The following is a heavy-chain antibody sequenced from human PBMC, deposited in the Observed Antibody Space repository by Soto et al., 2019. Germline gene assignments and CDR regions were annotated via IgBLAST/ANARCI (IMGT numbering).Heavy chain of an antibody. CDR3: ARLMVRGVIIPYYYYGMDV. D-gene: IGHD3-10*01. CDR1: GYSFTHYW. CDR2: IYPGDSDT. J-gene: IGHJ6*02. V-gene: IGHV5-51*01. Sequence: GESLKISCKGSGYSFTHYWIGWVRQMPGKGLEWMGIIYPGDSDTRYSPSFQGQVTISADKSISTAYLQWSSLKASDTAMYYCARLMVRGVIIPYYYYGMDVWGQGTMVTVSS.